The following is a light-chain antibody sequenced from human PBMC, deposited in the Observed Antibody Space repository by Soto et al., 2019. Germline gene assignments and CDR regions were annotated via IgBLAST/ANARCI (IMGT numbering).Light chain of an antibody. V-gene: IGKV3D-15*01. CDR3: QQRSNWPLT. CDR2: GAS. J-gene: IGKJ4*01. CDR1: QSVNSD. Sequence: EIVMTQSPASLSLSPGDSATLSCRASQSVNSDLAWFQQKPGQPPRLVILGASIGATDIPSRFSGGGSGTEFALTITGLQSEDFAVYYCQQRSNWPLTFGGGTKVEIK.